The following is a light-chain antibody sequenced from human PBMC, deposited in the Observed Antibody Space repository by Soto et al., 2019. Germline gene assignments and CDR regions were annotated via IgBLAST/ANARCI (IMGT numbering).Light chain of an antibody. J-gene: IGKJ1*01. CDR3: QQYRDCPQP. CDR1: QYVGSN. Sequence: EIGLTQSPVTLSVSPGERATLSCTASQYVGSNLAWYQQKPGQAPRLLIYGASTRATGIPDRISGGGSGTAFTLTISSLRSDDFAVYYCQQYRDCPQPFGQGTKVDI. V-gene: IGKV3-15*01. CDR2: GAS.